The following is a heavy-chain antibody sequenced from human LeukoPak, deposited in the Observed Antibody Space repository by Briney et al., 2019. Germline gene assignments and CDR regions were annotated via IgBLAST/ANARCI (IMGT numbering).Heavy chain of an antibody. J-gene: IGHJ4*02. CDR1: GFIFSSYG. CDR2: ISSSSSTI. V-gene: IGHV3-48*04. Sequence: GGSLRLSCAASGFIFSSYGMNWVRQAPGKGLEWVSYISSSSSTIYYADSVKGRFTISRDNAKNSLYLQMNSLRAEDMALYYCAKSLTYSYSGSYPFDYWGQGTLVTVSS. D-gene: IGHD1-26*01. CDR3: AKSLTYSYSGSYPFDY.